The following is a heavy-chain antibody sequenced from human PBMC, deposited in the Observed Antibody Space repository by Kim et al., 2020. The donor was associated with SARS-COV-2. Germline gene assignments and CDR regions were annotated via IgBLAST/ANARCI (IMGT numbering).Heavy chain of an antibody. J-gene: IGHJ4*02. V-gene: IGHV3-7*01. D-gene: IGHD1-1*01. CDR2: INEDGSAK. CDR3: ATTPRHGAY. CDR1: GFSISRSW. Sequence: GGSLRLSCAVSGFSISRSWMNWVRRAAGKGLEWVATINEDGSAKLYVDSVKGRFTISRDNAKNSLDLQMNSLKVEDAAVYYCATTPRHGAYWGQGTLVT.